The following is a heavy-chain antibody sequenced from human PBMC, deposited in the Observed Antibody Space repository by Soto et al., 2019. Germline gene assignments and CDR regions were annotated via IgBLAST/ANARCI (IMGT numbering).Heavy chain of an antibody. D-gene: IGHD3-10*01. CDR1: GFTFSDYT. Sequence: EVQLVESGGGLVEPGGSLRLSCAASGFTFSDYTMSWVRQAPGKGLQWVSSISSIGTYIYYTDSLKGRFTISRANAKNPLYLQMNSLRAEDTAVYYCARPLYGSGCRYFDYCGQCPLVTVSS. J-gene: IGHJ4*02. CDR3: ARPLYGSGCRYFDY. V-gene: IGHV3-21*01. CDR2: ISSIGTYI.